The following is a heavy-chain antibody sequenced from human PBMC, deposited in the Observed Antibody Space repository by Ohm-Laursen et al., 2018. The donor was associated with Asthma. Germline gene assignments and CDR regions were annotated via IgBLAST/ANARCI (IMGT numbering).Heavy chain of an antibody. D-gene: IGHD5-24*01. CDR2: FFLRGND. CDR1: ADSISSYY. CDR3: ARGHGYNLY. Sequence: TLSLTCIVSADSISSYYWSWIRQPPGKGLEWIGYFFLRGNDNYNPSLRSRVTMSMGTSRDQFSLNLRSVTAADTAVYYCARGHGYNLYWGQGTLVTVSS. V-gene: IGHV4-59*01. J-gene: IGHJ4*02.